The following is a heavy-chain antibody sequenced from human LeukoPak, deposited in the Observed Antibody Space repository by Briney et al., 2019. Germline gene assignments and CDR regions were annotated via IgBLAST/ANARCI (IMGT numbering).Heavy chain of an antibody. D-gene: IGHD2-15*01. Sequence: PSKTLSLTCTVSGGSISSYYWSWIRQPAGKGLEWMGRIYTSGSTNYNPSLKSRVTMSVDTSKNQFSLKLSSVTAADTAVYYCARDGKGIGGSHDWYYFDYWGQGTLVTVSS. CDR3: ARDGKGIGGSHDWYYFDY. CDR2: IYTSGST. J-gene: IGHJ4*02. V-gene: IGHV4-4*07. CDR1: GGSISSYY.